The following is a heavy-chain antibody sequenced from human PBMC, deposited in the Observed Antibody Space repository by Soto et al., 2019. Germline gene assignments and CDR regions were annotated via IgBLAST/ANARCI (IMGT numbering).Heavy chain of an antibody. Sequence: SETLSLTCTVSGGSISSYYWSWIRQPPGKGLEWIGYIYYSGSTNYNPSLKSRVTISVDTSKNQFSLKLSSVTAADTAVYYCARSEQLVRDYYYYYYMDVWGKGTTVTVSS. CDR2: IYYSGST. V-gene: IGHV4-59*01. J-gene: IGHJ6*03. CDR3: ARSEQLVRDYYYYYYMDV. CDR1: GGSISSYY. D-gene: IGHD6-6*01.